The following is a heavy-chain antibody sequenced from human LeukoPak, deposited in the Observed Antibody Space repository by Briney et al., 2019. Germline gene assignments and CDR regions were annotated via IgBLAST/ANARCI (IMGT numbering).Heavy chain of an antibody. CDR1: GFTFSSHG. CDR2: IRYDGSNK. Sequence: GGSLRLSCVVSGFTFSSHGMHWVRQAPGKGPEWVTFIRYDGSNKYYADSVKGRFTVSRDNPKNTLYLQMSGLRLDDTAVYYCAKDRAARPPVLDAFDIWGQGAMVTVSS. CDR3: AKDRAARPPVLDAFDI. D-gene: IGHD6-6*01. J-gene: IGHJ3*02. V-gene: IGHV3-30*02.